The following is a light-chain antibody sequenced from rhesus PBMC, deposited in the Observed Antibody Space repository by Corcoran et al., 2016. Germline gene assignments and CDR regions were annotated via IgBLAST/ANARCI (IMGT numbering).Light chain of an antibody. CDR1: QSVSSS. V-gene: IGKV3-42*01. J-gene: IGKJ1*01. CDR2: GAS. CDR3: QQDYSWPWT. Sequence: EIVMTQSPATLSLSPGERATLSCRASQSVSSSLAWYQQKPGQAPKLLISGASSRAPGIPDRLSGSGSGTECTLTSSSLEPEDVGVYYCQQDYSWPWTFGQGTKVEIK.